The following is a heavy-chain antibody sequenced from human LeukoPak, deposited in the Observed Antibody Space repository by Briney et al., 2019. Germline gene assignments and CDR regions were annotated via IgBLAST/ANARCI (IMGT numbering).Heavy chain of an antibody. Sequence: SGTLSLTCAVSGGSISSSNWWSWVRQPPGKGLEWIGEIYHSGSTNYNPSLKSRVTISVDTSKNQFSLKLSSVTAADTAVYYCARVHGDYEPFDYWGQGTLVTVSS. CDR1: GGSISSSNW. V-gene: IGHV4-4*02. CDR2: IYHSGST. D-gene: IGHD4-17*01. J-gene: IGHJ4*02. CDR3: ARVHGDYEPFDY.